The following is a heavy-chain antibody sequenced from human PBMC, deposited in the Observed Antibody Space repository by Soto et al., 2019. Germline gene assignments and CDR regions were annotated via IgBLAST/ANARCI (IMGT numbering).Heavy chain of an antibody. V-gene: IGHV2-5*02. J-gene: IGHJ6*02. D-gene: IGHD6-6*01. CDR3: AHTDSSSSYYYDYGGDG. Sequence: QITLKESGPTLVKPTQTLTLTCTFSGFSLSTSGVGVGWIRQPPGKALEWLALIYWDDDKRYSPSLKSRLTISHDTSKHQVVLTMPNSAPVYTPTYCCAHTDSSSSYYYDYGGDGWGRGATVTVSS. CDR1: GFSLSTSGVG. CDR2: IYWDDDK.